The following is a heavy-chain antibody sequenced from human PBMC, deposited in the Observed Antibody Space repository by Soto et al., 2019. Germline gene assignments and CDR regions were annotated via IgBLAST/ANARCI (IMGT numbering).Heavy chain of an antibody. Sequence: QVQLVQSGAEVKKPGSSVKVSCKASGGTFSSYAISWVRQAPGQGLEWMGGIIPIFGTANYAQKFRGRVTITADESTSTAYMELRRLRSEDTAVYYCARLPVADLDRDYWGQGTLVTVSS. V-gene: IGHV1-69*12. D-gene: IGHD6-19*01. CDR1: GGTFSSYA. J-gene: IGHJ4*02. CDR3: ARLPVADLDRDY. CDR2: IIPIFGTA.